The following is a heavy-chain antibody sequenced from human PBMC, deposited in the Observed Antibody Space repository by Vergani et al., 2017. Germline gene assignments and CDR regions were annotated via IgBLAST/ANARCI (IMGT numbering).Heavy chain of an antibody. CDR3: AKEVGYCSGGSCRYYYGMDV. D-gene: IGHD2-15*01. Sequence: EVQLLESGGGLVQPGGSLRLSCAASGFTFSSYAMSWVRQAPGKGLEWVSAISGSGGSTYYADSVKGRFTISRDNSKNTLYLQMNSLRAEDTALYYCAKEVGYCSGGSCRYYYGMDVWGQGTTVTVSS. CDR2: ISGSGGST. CDR1: GFTFSSYA. V-gene: IGHV3-23*01. J-gene: IGHJ6*02.